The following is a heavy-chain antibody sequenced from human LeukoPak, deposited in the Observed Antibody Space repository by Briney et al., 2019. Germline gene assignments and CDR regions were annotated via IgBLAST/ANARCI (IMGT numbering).Heavy chain of an antibody. J-gene: IGHJ5*02. CDR2: ISAYNGNT. CDR1: GYTFTSYG. CDR3: ARSGQEIRVDRWFDP. V-gene: IGHV1-18*01. Sequence: ASVKVSCKASGYTFTSYGISWVRQAPGQGLEWMGWISAYNGNTNYAQKLQGRVTMTTDTSTSTAYMELSRLRSDDTAVYYCARSGQEIRVDRWFDPWGQGTLVTVSS. D-gene: IGHD2-2*01.